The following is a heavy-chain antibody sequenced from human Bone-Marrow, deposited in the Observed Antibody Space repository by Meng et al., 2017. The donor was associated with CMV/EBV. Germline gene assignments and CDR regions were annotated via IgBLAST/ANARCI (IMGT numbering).Heavy chain of an antibody. J-gene: IGHJ4*02. CDR1: GGSISSSNYY. Sequence: ETLSLTCTVSGGSISSSNYYWGWVRQVPGKGLEWVANIKQDGSEKYYVGSVKGRFTISRDNAKSSLYLQMNSLRVEDTAVYYCARVSAYCSITSCYWNWGQGTLVTVSS. D-gene: IGHD2-2*01. CDR2: IKQDGSEK. V-gene: IGHV3-7*01. CDR3: ARVSAYCSITSCYWN.